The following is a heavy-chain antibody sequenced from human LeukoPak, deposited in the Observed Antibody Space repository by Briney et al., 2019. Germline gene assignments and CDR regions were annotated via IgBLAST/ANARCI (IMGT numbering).Heavy chain of an antibody. CDR2: INPSGGST. V-gene: IGHV1-46*01. J-gene: IGHJ4*02. CDR1: GYTFTSYY. CDR3: AIDGHSSSWYEAKNILDY. Sequence: ASVKVSCKASGYTFTSYYMHWVRQAPGQGLEWMGIINPSGGSTSYAQKFQGRVTMTRDTSTSTVYMELSSLRSEDTAVYYCAIDGHSSSWYEAKNILDYWGQGTLVTVSS. D-gene: IGHD6-13*01.